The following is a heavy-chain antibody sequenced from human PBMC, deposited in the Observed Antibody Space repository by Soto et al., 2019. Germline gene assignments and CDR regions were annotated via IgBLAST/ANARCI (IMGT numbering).Heavy chain of an antibody. CDR1: GFTFSSYG. D-gene: IGHD6-13*01. CDR2: ISYDGSNK. J-gene: IGHJ4*01. Sequence: QPGGSLRLSCAASGFTFSSYGMHWVRQATGKGLEWVAVISYDGSNKYYADSVKGRFTISRDNSKNTLYLQMNSLRAEDTAVYYCAPNRIAAAGVDYWGHGTLVTAS. V-gene: IGHV3-30*03. CDR3: APNRIAAAGVDY.